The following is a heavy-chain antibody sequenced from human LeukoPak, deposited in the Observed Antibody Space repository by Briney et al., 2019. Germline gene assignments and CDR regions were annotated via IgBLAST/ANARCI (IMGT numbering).Heavy chain of an antibody. CDR1: GFAFNTYW. J-gene: IGHJ4*02. V-gene: IGHV3-7*03. CDR2: IGQDGTEK. D-gene: IGHD1-1*01. Sequence: GGSLRLSCAASGFAFNTYWMSWVRQAPGKGLEWVANIGQDGTEKHHVDSVRGRFTMSRDNAKNSVFLQMNSLRAEDTAVYYCARERDGKDYWGQGTLVTVSS. CDR3: ARERDGKDY.